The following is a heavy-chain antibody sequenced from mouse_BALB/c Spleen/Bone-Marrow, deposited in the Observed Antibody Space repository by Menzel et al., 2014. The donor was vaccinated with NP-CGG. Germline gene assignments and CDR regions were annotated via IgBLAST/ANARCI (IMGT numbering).Heavy chain of an antibody. CDR1: GFDFRGYW. V-gene: IGHV4-2*02. D-gene: IGHD1-2*01. J-gene: IGHJ2*01. Sequence: EVQVVESGGGLVQPGGSLILSWAASGFDFRGYWMCWARQAPGKGEEWIGEINPGSSTINYTPSLKDKFIISRDNAKKTLYLQINKVRSEATALYYCARLGYYGSLTYRGPGSTRTVSS. CDR3: ARLGYYGSLTY. CDR2: INPGSSTI.